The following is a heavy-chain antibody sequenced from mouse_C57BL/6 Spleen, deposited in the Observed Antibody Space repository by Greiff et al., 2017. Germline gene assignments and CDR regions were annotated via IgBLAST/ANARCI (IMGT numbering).Heavy chain of an antibody. V-gene: IGHV14-1*01. CDR3: TTGDYSNYHWYFDV. CDR1: GFNIKDYY. D-gene: IGHD2-5*01. J-gene: IGHJ1*03. Sequence: EVQLQQSGAELVRPGASVKLSCTASGFNIKDYYMHWVKQRPEQGLEWIGRIDPEDGDTEYAPKFQGKATMTADTSSNTAYLQLSSLTSEDTAVYYCTTGDYSNYHWYFDVWGTGTTVTVSS. CDR2: IDPEDGDT.